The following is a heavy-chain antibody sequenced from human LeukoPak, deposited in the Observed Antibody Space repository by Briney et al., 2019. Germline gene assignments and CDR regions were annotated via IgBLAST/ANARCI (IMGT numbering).Heavy chain of an antibody. CDR2: ISYDGSNK. Sequence: GRSLRLSCAASGFTFSSYGMHWVRQAPGKGLEWVAVISYDGSNKYYADSVKGRFTISRDNSKNTLYLQMNSLRAEDTAVYYCARPNVDTASLDYWGQGTLVTVSS. D-gene: IGHD5-18*01. J-gene: IGHJ4*02. CDR3: ARPNVDTASLDY. CDR1: GFTFSSYG. V-gene: IGHV3-30*03.